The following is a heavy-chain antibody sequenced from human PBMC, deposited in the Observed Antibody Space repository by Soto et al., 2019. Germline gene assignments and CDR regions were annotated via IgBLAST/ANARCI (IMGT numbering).Heavy chain of an antibody. D-gene: IGHD3-9*01. CDR2: IYYRGNT. CDR3: ARQPGYYDILTGYSTYCFDY. Sequence: SETLSLTCTVSGGSISSYYWNWIWQPPGKGLEWIGYIYYRGNTNYNPSLKSRVTISVDTSKNQFSLKLSSVTAADTAVYYCARQPGYYDILTGYSTYCFDYWGQGTLVTV. V-gene: IGHV4-59*08. CDR1: GGSISSYY. J-gene: IGHJ4*02.